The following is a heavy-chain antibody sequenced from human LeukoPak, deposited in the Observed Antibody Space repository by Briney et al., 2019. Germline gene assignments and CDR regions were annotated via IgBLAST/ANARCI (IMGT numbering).Heavy chain of an antibody. J-gene: IGHJ4*02. CDR3: ARDLALKGLLYSSSSADY. CDR2: ISSSSSYI. CDR1: GFTFSSYS. V-gene: IGHV3-21*01. Sequence: PGGSLRLSCAASGFTFSSYSMSWVRLAPGKGLEWVSSISSSSSYIYYADSVKGRFTISRDNAKNSLYLQMNSLRAEDTAVYYCARDLALKGLLYSSSSADYWGQGTLVTVSS. D-gene: IGHD6-6*01.